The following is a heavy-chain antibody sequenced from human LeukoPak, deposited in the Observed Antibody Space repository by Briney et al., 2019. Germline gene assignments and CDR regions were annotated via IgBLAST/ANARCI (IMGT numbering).Heavy chain of an antibody. J-gene: IGHJ4*02. D-gene: IGHD1-26*01. CDR2: IYSGGST. V-gene: IGHV3-53*01. Sequence: PGGSLRLSCAASGFTFSSYGMSWVRQAPGKGLEWVSVIYSGGSTYYADSVKGRFTISRDNSKNTLYLQMNSLRAEDTAVYYCARVIVGALDYWGQGTLVTVSS. CDR3: ARVIVGALDY. CDR1: GFTFSSYG.